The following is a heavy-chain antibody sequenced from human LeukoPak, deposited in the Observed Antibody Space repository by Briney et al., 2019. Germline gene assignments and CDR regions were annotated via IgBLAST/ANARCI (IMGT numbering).Heavy chain of an antibody. J-gene: IGHJ4*02. V-gene: IGHV3-30*18. CDR3: AKDADYDSSGYYSPHFDY. D-gene: IGHD3-22*01. Sequence: GGSLRLSCAASGFTVSNSGMNWVRQAPGKGLEWVAVISKEDTDKFYADSVKGRFTISRDNSKNTLYLQMNSLRAEDTAVYYCAKDADYDSSGYYSPHFDYWGQGTLVTVSS. CDR2: ISKEDTDK. CDR1: GFTVSNSG.